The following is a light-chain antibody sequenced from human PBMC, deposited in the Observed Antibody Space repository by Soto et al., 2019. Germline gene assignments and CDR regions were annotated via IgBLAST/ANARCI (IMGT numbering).Light chain of an antibody. V-gene: IGKV1-5*03. CDR2: KAS. J-gene: IGKJ4*01. CDR1: QSVNSW. Sequence: DIQMTQSPSTLSASVGDRVTITCRASQSVNSWLAWYQQKPGKAPKLLIYKASSLQNGVSSRFSGSGSGTEFTLTIMGLPPEDFATYYCQQYHIFPLAFGGGTKVEIK. CDR3: QQYHIFPLA.